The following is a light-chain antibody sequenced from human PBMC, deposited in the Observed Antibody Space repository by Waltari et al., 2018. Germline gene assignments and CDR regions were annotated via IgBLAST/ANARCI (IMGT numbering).Light chain of an antibody. CDR3: HQYATSPLT. CDR1: QTVARNY. Sequence: EIVLTQPPGTLSLSTGARATLSCGASQTVARNYLAWYPQKGGQAPRLLIHSASSRAPGIPDRFSGSGSGTDFTLTISRLGPEDFAVYHCHQYATSPLTFGGGTKVEIK. J-gene: IGKJ4*01. CDR2: SAS. V-gene: IGKV3-20*01.